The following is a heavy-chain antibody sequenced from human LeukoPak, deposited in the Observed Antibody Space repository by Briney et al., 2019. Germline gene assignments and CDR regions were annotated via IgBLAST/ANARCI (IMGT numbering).Heavy chain of an antibody. CDR2: IYYSGST. Sequence: ASETLSLTCTVSGGSISSYYWSWIRQPPGKGLEWIGYIYYSGSTNYNPSLKSRVTISVDTSKNQFSLKLSSVTAADTAVYYCARDLRSSSWYVFDYWGQGTLVTVSS. J-gene: IGHJ4*02. CDR3: ARDLRSSSWYVFDY. D-gene: IGHD6-13*01. V-gene: IGHV4-59*01. CDR1: GGSISSYY.